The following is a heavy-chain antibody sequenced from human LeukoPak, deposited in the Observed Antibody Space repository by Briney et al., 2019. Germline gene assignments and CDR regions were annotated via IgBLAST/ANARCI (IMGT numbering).Heavy chain of an antibody. D-gene: IGHD3-3*01. CDR1: GYTFTGYY. CDR2: INPNSGGT. Sequence: ASVKVSCEASGYTFTGYYMHWVRPAPGQGLEWMGWINPNSGGTNYAQKFQGWVTMTRDTSISTAYMELSRLRSDDTAVYYCARSSITIFGIYYYGMDVWGQGTTVTVSS. CDR3: ARSSITIFGIYYYGMDV. J-gene: IGHJ6*02. V-gene: IGHV1-2*04.